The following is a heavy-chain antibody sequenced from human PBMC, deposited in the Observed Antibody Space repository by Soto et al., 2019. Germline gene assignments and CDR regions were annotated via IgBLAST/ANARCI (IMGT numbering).Heavy chain of an antibody. CDR1: GFTFISYA. Sequence: EVQLLESGGGLVQPGGSLRLSCAASGFTFISYAMSWVRQAPGKGLEWVSAISGSGGTTYYADSVKGRFTFSRDNSKNTLYLQMNSLSAEDTAVYYCAKTANGWFSAFDIWGQGTMVTVSS. CDR3: AKTANGWFSAFDI. D-gene: IGHD3-10*01. V-gene: IGHV3-23*01. CDR2: ISGSGGTT. J-gene: IGHJ3*02.